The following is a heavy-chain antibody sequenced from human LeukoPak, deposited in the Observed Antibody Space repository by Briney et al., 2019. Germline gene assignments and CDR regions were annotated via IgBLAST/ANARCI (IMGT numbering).Heavy chain of an antibody. Sequence: PGGSLRLSCAASGFTISTYAMHWVRQAPGKGLEWVAVISYDGSNKYYADSVKGRFTISRDNSKNTLYLQMNSLRAEDTAVYYCGRHTSMGVPLDILEKWFDTWGQGTLVTVSS. D-gene: IGHD2/OR15-2a*01. J-gene: IGHJ5*02. CDR1: GFTISTYA. V-gene: IGHV3-30-3*01. CDR3: GRHTSMGVPLDILEKWFDT. CDR2: ISYDGSNK.